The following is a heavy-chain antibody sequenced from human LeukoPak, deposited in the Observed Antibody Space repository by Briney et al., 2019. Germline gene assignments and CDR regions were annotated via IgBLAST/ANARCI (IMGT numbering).Heavy chain of an antibody. CDR3: TTDRKRVLRFLEWLHNFDY. CDR2: IKSKTDGGTT. Sequence: PGGSLRLSCAASGFTFSNAWMSWVRQAPGKGLEWVGRIKSKTDGGTTDYAAPVKGRFTISRDDSKNTLYLQMNSLKTEDTAVYYCTTDRKRVLRFLEWLHNFDYWGQGTLVTVSS. J-gene: IGHJ4*02. D-gene: IGHD3-3*01. V-gene: IGHV3-15*01. CDR1: GFTFSNAW.